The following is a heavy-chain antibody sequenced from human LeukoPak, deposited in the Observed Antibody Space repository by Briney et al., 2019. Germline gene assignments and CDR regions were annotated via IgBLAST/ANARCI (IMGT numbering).Heavy chain of an antibody. D-gene: IGHD3-10*01. CDR1: GGSFSGYY. J-gene: IGHJ4*02. Sequence: SETLSLTCAVYGGSFSGYYWSWIRQPPGKGLEWIGEINHSGSTNYNPSLKSRVTISVDTSKNQFSLKLSSVTAADTAVYYCARDHLARTMVRGIIITSRYFDYWGQGTLVTVSS. V-gene: IGHV4-34*01. CDR3: ARDHLARTMVRGIIITSRYFDY. CDR2: INHSGST.